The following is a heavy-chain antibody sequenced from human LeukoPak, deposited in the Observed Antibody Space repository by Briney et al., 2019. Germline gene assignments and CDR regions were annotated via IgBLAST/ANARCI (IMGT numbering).Heavy chain of an antibody. CDR3: ERDISSTVTTL. CDR1: GFTFSTYR. CDR2: ISSSSTTK. V-gene: IGHV3-48*01. J-gene: IGHJ4*02. D-gene: IGHD4-17*01. Sequence: GGSLRLSCAASGFTFSTYRMNWVRQAPGKGLEWVAYISSSSTTKYYADSVKGRFTISRDNAKNSLYLQMNSLRVEDTAVYYCERDISSTVTTLWGQGTLVTVSS.